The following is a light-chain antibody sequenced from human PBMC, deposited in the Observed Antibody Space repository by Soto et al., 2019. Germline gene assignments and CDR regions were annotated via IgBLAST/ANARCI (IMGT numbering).Light chain of an antibody. CDR1: QSISSN. Sequence: EIVMTQSPATLSVSPGGSTTLSCRASQSISSNLAWYQQKPGQAPRLLMFRTSSRATGFPPRFSGSGSGTEFNLTISSLQSEDFGVYYCQQYNNWPRATFGEGTKVEIK. J-gene: IGKJ4*01. CDR2: RTS. V-gene: IGKV3-15*01. CDR3: QQYNNWPRAT.